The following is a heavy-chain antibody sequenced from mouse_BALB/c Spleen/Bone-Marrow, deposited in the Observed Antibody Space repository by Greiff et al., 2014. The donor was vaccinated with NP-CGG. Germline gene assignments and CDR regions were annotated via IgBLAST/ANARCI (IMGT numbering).Heavy chain of an antibody. Sequence: DVMLVESGGGLVKPGGSLKLSCAASGFAFSSSDMSWVRQTPEKRLEWVAYISHGGGTTYYSDTVKGRFTISRDNATNTLYLQMSSLKSEDTPIYYCTRHGGYYPYYYAMDYWGQGTSVTVSS. CDR3: TRHGGYYPYYYAMDY. CDR2: ISHGGGTT. D-gene: IGHD2-3*01. J-gene: IGHJ4*01. CDR1: GFAFSSSD. V-gene: IGHV5-12-1*01.